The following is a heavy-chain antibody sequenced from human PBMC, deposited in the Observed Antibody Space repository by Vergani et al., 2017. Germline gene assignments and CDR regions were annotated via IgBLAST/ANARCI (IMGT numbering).Heavy chain of an antibody. CDR2: IYPGDSDT. CDR3: AGPSWGEQGIAAAGTWYFDY. J-gene: IGHJ4*02. CDR1: GYSFTSYW. D-gene: IGHD6-13*01. V-gene: IGHV5-51*01. Sequence: EVQLVQSGAEVKKPGESLKISCKGSGYSFTSYWIGWVRQMPGKGLEWMGIIYPGDSDTRYSPSIRGQVTISADKSISTAYLQWSSLKASDTAMYYCAGPSWGEQGIAAAGTWYFDYWGQGTLVTVSS.